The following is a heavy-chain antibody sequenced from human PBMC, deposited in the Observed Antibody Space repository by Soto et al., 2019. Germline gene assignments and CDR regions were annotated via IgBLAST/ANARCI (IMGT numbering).Heavy chain of an antibody. CDR2: IGTLSDT. CDR1: GFTFSTFD. Sequence: GGSLRLSCAGSGFTFSTFDIHWVRQAPGKGLEWVSGIGTLSDTFYAASVQGRFTISRQNAKNSVYLQMNRLRAGDTAFYYCARGRSFSYDSTPPPMFDPWGQGTLVTVSS. J-gene: IGHJ5*02. CDR3: ARGRSFSYDSTPPPMFDP. V-gene: IGHV3-13*01. D-gene: IGHD3-10*01.